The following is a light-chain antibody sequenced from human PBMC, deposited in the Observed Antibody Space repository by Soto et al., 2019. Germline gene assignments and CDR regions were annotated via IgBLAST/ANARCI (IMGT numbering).Light chain of an antibody. CDR1: QSVTSSH. J-gene: IGKJ2*01. V-gene: IGKV3-20*01. Sequence: EIVLTQTPGTLSLSPGERATLSCRASQSVTSSHLAWYQQKPGQAARLLIYGASTRATGIPDRFSGSGSDTDFSLTIRRLDPEDFAMYYCLLYFSPDRYTFGPGPKVQIK. CDR2: GAS. CDR3: LLYFSPDRYT.